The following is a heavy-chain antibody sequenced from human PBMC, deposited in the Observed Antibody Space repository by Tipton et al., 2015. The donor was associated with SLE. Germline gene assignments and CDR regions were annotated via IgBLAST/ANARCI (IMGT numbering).Heavy chain of an antibody. CDR1: GYSISSDYY. J-gene: IGHJ4*02. CDR2: VSHGGST. D-gene: IGHD2/OR15-2a*01. CDR3: VRHFSTVIQGPLYFDY. Sequence: TLSLTCTVSGYSISSDYYWGWIRQPPGKGLEWIGSVSHGGSTYYNPSLNSRVTMSVDTSQNQFSLNLGSVTAADTAVYYCVRHFSTVIQGPLYFDYWGQGTLVTVSS. V-gene: IGHV4-38-2*02.